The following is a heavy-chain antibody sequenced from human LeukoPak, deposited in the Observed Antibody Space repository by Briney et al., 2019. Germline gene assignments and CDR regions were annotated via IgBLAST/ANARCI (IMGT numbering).Heavy chain of an antibody. V-gene: IGHV1-8*01. CDR2: MNPNSGNT. CDR1: GYTFTSYD. Sequence: ASVKVPCKASGYTFTSYDMNWVRQATGQGLEWMGWMNPNSGNTGYAQKFEGRVTMTRNTSISTAYMELSSLRSEDTAVYYCARVPSYYYDSSGYYDYWGQGTLVTVSS. CDR3: ARVPSYYYDSSGYYDY. D-gene: IGHD3-22*01. J-gene: IGHJ4*02.